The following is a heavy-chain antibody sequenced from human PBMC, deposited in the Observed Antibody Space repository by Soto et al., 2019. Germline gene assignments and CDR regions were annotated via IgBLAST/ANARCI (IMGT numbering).Heavy chain of an antibody. V-gene: IGHV3-33*01. J-gene: IGHJ6*02. CDR1: GFTFSSYG. Sequence: QVQLVESGGGVVQPGRSLRLSCAASGFTFSSYGMHWVRQAPGKGLERVAVIWYDGSNKYYADSVKGRFTISRDNSKNSLYLQMNSVRAEDTAVYYCARDRAPYSSGRWCMDVWGQGTTVTVSS. D-gene: IGHD6-19*01. CDR2: IWYDGSNK. CDR3: ARDRAPYSSGRWCMDV.